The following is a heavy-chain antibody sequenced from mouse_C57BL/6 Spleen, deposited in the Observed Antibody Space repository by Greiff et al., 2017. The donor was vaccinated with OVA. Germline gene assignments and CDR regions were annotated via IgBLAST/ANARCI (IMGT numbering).Heavy chain of an antibody. CDR3: ARRELYHIYAMDY. CDR2: IDPSDSYT. V-gene: IGHV1-69*01. J-gene: IGHJ4*01. Sequence: VQLQQPGAELVMPGASVKLSCKASGYTFTSYWMHWVKQRPGQGLEWIGEIDPSDSYTNYNQKFKGKSTLSVDKSSSAAYMQLSRLTSEDSAVYYCARRELYHIYAMDYWGQGTTVTVSS. CDR1: GYTFTSYW. D-gene: IGHD6-1*01.